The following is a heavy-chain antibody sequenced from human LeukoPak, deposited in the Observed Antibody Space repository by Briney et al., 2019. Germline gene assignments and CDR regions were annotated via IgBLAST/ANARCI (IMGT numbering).Heavy chain of an antibody. V-gene: IGHV1-8*01. CDR3: ARGLKVARSYYMDV. CDR1: GYTFSTYD. Sequence: GASVKVSCEASGYTFSTYDINWVRQATGQGLEWMGWMNPNSGNTGYAQKFQGRVTITRNTSISTAYMELSSLRSEDTAVYYGARGLKVARSYYMDVWGKGTTVTVSS. J-gene: IGHJ6*03. CDR2: MNPNSGNT.